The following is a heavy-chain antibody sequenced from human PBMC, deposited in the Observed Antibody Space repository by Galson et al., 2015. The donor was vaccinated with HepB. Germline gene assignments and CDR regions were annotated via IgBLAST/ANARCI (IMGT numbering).Heavy chain of an antibody. J-gene: IGHJ5*02. CDR3: ARDWGIAVTGTWWFDP. CDR1: GFTFSRYN. Sequence: SLRLSCAASGFTFSRYNMNWVRQAPGKGLEWVSSISTTSDYIYYADSVKGRFTISRDNAKNSLYLQMSSLRAEDTAVYYCARDWGIAVTGTWWFDPWGQGTLVTVSS. D-gene: IGHD6-19*01. V-gene: IGHV3-21*01. CDR2: ISTTSDYI.